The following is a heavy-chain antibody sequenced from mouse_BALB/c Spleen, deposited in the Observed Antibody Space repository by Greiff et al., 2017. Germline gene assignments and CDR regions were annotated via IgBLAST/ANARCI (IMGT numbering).Heavy chain of an antibody. CDR2: IYPGNSDT. J-gene: IGHJ4*01. CDR1: SYW. D-gene: IGHD2-14*01. CDR3: TGYRYDVYAMDY. Sequence: SYWMHWVKQRPGQGLEWIGAIYPGNSDTSYNQKFKGKAKLTAVTSASTAYMELSSLTNEDSAVYYCTGYRYDVYAMDYWGQGTSVTVSS. V-gene: IGHV1-5*01.